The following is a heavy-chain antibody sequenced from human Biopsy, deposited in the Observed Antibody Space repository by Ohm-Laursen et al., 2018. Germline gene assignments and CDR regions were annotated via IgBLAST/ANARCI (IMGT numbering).Heavy chain of an antibody. V-gene: IGHV1-69*01. D-gene: IGHD1-1*01. CDR2: INSMFGTT. CDR1: GGTFSSFG. J-gene: IGHJ4*02. CDR3: AKRGVERGRPLAY. Sequence: GSSVKVSCKASGGTFSSFGISWVRQAPGQGLEWMGEINSMFGTTNYAQTFQGRVTITADESTRTAHMEVSSLRSEDTAVYYCAKRGVERGRPLAYWGQGTLVTVSS.